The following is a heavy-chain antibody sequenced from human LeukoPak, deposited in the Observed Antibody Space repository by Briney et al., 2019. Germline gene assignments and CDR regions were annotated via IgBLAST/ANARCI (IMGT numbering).Heavy chain of an antibody. V-gene: IGHV3-23*01. D-gene: IGHD6-13*01. Sequence: GGSLRLSCAASGFTFSSYAMTWVRQAPWKVLEWVSTITPSDSGTYYADSVRGRFTISRDNSKNTLYVQMNSLRVEDTAVYYCAKAWGAAGTFDSWGQGTLVTVSS. J-gene: IGHJ4*02. CDR1: GFTFSSYA. CDR2: ITPSDSGT. CDR3: AKAWGAAGTFDS.